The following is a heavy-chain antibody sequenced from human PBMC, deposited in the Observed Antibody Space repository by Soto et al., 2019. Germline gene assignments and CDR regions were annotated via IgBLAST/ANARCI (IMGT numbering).Heavy chain of an antibody. D-gene: IGHD2-2*02. J-gene: IGHJ6*02. CDR3: ARENSGYCSSTSCYTDNYYYYGMDV. V-gene: IGHV1-2*02. CDR2: INPNSGGT. CDR1: GYTFTDYY. Sequence: SVKVSCKASGYTFTDYYMHGVGQSRVQWREGMGCINPNSGGTNYAQKFQGRVTMTRDTSISTAYMELSRLRSDDTAVYYCARENSGYCSSTSCYTDNYYYYGMDVWGQGTTVTVSS.